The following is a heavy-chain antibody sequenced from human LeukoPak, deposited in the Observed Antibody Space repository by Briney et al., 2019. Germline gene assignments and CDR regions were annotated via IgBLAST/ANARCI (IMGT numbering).Heavy chain of an antibody. D-gene: IGHD6-19*01. CDR2: INHSGST. J-gene: IGHJ6*03. CDR1: GGSFSGYY. CDR3: ARLLRYSSGWRHRGDNYYYYYMDV. Sequence: SETLSLTCAVYGGSFSGYYWSWIRQPPGKGLEWIGEINHSGSTNYNPSLKSRVTISVDTSKNQFSLKLSSVTAADTAVYYCARLLRYSSGWRHRGDNYYYYYMDVWGKGTTVTISS. V-gene: IGHV4-34*01.